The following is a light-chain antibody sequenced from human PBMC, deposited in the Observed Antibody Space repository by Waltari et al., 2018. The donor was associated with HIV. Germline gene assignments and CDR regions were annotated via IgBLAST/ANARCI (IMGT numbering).Light chain of an antibody. V-gene: IGLV1-47*01. CDR2: RNY. CDR3: GVWDSTLKQWL. J-gene: IGLJ3*02. CDR1: TSNVETQW. Sequence: QSVLTQPPSASGTPGQTVTISCSGSTSNVETQWVYWYQQLPGTAPKLLIYRNYRRPSGVPGRFSSSKSGASASLIISGLRSEDEADYSCGVWDSTLKQWLFGGGTKLTVL.